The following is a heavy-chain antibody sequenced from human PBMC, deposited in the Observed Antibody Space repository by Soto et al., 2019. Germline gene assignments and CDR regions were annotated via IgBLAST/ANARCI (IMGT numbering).Heavy chain of an antibody. Sequence: SETLSLTCTVSGGSTSSYYWSWIRQPPGKGLEWIGYIYYSGSTNYNPSLKSRVTISVDTSKNQFSLKLSSVTAADTAVYYCATWPERDGYNKDYWGQGTLVTVSS. CDR2: IYYSGST. V-gene: IGHV4-59*01. CDR1: GGSTSSYY. CDR3: ATWPERDGYNKDY. D-gene: IGHD5-12*01. J-gene: IGHJ4*02.